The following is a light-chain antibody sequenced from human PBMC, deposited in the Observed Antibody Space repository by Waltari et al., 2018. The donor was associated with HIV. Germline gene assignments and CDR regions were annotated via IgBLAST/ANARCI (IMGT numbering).Light chain of an antibody. CDR3: AAWDDSLNGWV. CDR1: SSNIGSNT. V-gene: IGLV1-44*01. CDR2: SNY. J-gene: IGLJ3*02. Sequence: QSVLTQPPSASGTPGQRVTISCSGRSSNIGSNTVNWYQQLPGTAPKLLIYSNYQRPSWVPDRFSGSKSGTSASLAISGLQSEDEADYYCAAWDDSLNGWVFGGGTKLTVL.